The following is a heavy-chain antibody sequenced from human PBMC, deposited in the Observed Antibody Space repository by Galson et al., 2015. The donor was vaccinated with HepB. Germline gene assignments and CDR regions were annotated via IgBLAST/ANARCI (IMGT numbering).Heavy chain of an antibody. V-gene: IGHV3-21*01. CDR2: ITTNSNYI. Sequence: SLRLSCAASGFTFSSYSMNWVRQAPGKGLEWVSSITTNSNYIYYADSVKGRFTISRDNAKNSLYLQVNSLRAEDTAVYYCARVLGGGWYWFDPWGQGTLVTVSS. D-gene: IGHD6-19*01. J-gene: IGHJ5*02. CDR1: GFTFSSYS. CDR3: ARVLGGGWYWFDP.